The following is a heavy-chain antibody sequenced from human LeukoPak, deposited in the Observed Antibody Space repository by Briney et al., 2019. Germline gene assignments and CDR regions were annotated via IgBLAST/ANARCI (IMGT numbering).Heavy chain of an antibody. CDR3: ARHVAGYDILTGYPLAWYFDL. V-gene: IGHV4-59*08. CDR1: GGSISSYY. J-gene: IGHJ2*01. Sequence: SSETLSLTCTVSGGSISSYYWSWIRQPPGKGLEWIGYIYYSGSTNYNPSLKSRVTISVDTSKNQFSLKLSSVTAADTAVYYCARHVAGYDILTGYPLAWYFDLWGRGTLVTVSS. CDR2: IYYSGST. D-gene: IGHD3-9*01.